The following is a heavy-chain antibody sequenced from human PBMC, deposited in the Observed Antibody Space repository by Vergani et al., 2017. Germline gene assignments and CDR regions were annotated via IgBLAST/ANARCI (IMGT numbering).Heavy chain of an antibody. D-gene: IGHD2-2*02. CDR2: ISSSSSYI. CDR3: ARDLVYCSSTSCYNYFDY. J-gene: IGHJ4*02. CDR1: GFTFSSYS. Sequence: EVQLVESGGGLVKPGGSLRLSCAASGFTFSSYSMNWVRQAPGKGLEWVSSISSSSSYIYYADSVKGRFTISRDNAKNSLYLQMNSLRAEDTAVYYCARDLVYCSSTSCYNYFDYWGQGTLVTVSS. V-gene: IGHV3-21*01.